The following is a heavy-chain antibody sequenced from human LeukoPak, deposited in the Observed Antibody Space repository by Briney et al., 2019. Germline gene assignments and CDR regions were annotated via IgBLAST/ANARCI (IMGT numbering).Heavy chain of an antibody. J-gene: IGHJ4*02. CDR1: GFTFSSYA. D-gene: IGHD6-6*01. CDR3: ARDSSSDY. CDR2: ISGSGGIT. V-gene: IGHV3-23*01. Sequence: PGGSLRLSCAASGFTFSSYAMSWVRQAPGKGLEWVSGISGSGGITDYADSVKGRFTISRDNAKNSLYLQMNSLRAEDTAVYYCARDSSSDYWGQGTLVTVSS.